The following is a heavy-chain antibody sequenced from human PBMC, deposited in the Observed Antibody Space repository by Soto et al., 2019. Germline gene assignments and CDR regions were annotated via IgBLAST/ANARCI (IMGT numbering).Heavy chain of an antibody. CDR2: ISVYYGFT. CDR3: AREFEGHSSSWPFDY. D-gene: IGHD6-13*01. J-gene: IGHJ4*02. CDR1: GYTFPTYG. V-gene: IGHV1-18*01. Sequence: QVQLVQSGGEVKKPGASVRVSCRASGYTFPTYGIAWVRQAPGQGLEWMGWISVYYGFTHYAQKFRGRVTVTTETSTSTVHMELRSLSSDDTAVYYCAREFEGHSSSWPFDYWGQGTLVTVSA.